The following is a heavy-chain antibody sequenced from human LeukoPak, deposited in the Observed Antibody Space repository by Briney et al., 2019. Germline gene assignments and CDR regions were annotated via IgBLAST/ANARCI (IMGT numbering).Heavy chain of an antibody. CDR3: AKDIRGYSYGFDY. CDR1: GFTFSDYY. Sequence: GGSLRLSCAASGFTFSDYYMSWIRQAPGKGLEWVSYISSSGSTIYYADSVKGRFTISRDNAKNSLYLQMNSLRAEDTALYYCAKDIRGYSYGFDYWGQGTLVTVSS. CDR2: ISSSGSTI. D-gene: IGHD5-18*01. V-gene: IGHV3-11*01. J-gene: IGHJ4*02.